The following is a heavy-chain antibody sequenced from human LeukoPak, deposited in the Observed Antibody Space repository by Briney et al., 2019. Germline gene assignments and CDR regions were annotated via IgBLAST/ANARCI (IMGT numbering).Heavy chain of an antibody. J-gene: IGHJ6*03. CDR2: IGTAGDT. V-gene: IGHV3-13*01. D-gene: IGHD3-10*01. CDR1: GFTFSSYD. Sequence: YPGGSLRLSCAASGFTFSSYDMHWVRQATGKGLEWVSAIGTAGDTYYPGSVKGRFTISRENAKNSLYLQMNSLRAGDTAVYYCARGGFGELRSYYMDVWGKGTTVTISS. CDR3: ARGGFGELRSYYMDV.